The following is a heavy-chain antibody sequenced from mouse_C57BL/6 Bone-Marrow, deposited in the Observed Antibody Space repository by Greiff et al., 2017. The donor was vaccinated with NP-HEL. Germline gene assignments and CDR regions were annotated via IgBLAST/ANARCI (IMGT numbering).Heavy chain of an antibody. J-gene: IGHJ3*01. Sequence: VQLQQSGAELARPGASVKLSCKASGYTFTSYGISWVKQRTGQGLEWIGEIYPRSGNTYYNEKFKGKATLTADKSSSEAYMELRSLTSEDSAVYFCARSKAYYSNYVTFAYWGQGTVVTVSA. CDR2: IYPRSGNT. V-gene: IGHV1-81*01. D-gene: IGHD2-5*01. CDR3: ARSKAYYSNYVTFAY. CDR1: GYTFTSYG.